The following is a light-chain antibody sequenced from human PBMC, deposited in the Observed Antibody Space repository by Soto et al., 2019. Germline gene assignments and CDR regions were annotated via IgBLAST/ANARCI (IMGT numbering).Light chain of an antibody. J-gene: IGLJ3*02. CDR3: TSYTRSSTWV. CDR1: SSDVGTYNY. CDR2: NVN. V-gene: IGLV2-14*01. Sequence: QSALTQPASVSGSPGQSITISCTGTSSDVGTYNYVSWYQQHPGKAPKLMIYNVNNRPSGVSDRFSGSKSGNTASLTISGLQAEDEADYYCTSYTRSSTWVFGGGTKVTVL.